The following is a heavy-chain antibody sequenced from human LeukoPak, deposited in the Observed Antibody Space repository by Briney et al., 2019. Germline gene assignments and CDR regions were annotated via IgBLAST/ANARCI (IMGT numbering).Heavy chain of an antibody. CDR1: GYTFTSYG. CDR3: ARVGSILTGYPKADAFDI. J-gene: IGHJ3*02. V-gene: IGHV1-18*01. CDR2: ISAYNGNT. Sequence: ASVKVSCKAPGYTFTSYGISWVRQAPGQGLEWMGWISAYNGNTNYAQKLQGRVTMTTDTSTSTAYMELRSLRSDDTAVYYCARVGSILTGYPKADAFDIWGQGTMVTVSS. D-gene: IGHD3-9*01.